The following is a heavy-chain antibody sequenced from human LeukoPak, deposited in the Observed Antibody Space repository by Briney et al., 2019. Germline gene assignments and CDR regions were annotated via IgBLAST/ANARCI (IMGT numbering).Heavy chain of an antibody. Sequence: TLSLTCTVSGGSISSGDYYWSWIRQPPGKGLEWIGYIYYSGSTYYNPSLKSRVTISVDTSKNQFSLKLSSVTAADTAVYYCARDFIPNWFDPWGQGTLVTVSS. J-gene: IGHJ5*02. CDR3: ARDFIPNWFDP. CDR1: GGSISSGDYY. CDR2: IYYSGST. V-gene: IGHV4-30-4*08. D-gene: IGHD3-3*01.